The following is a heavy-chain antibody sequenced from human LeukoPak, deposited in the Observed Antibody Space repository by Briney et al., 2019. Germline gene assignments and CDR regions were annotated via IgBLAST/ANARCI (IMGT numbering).Heavy chain of an antibody. V-gene: IGHV1-2*02. CDR2: IKPNTGDT. CDR3: ARGEVAMSD. J-gene: IGHJ4*02. Sequence: AAVKVSCKPSGYSFTKYYIHWVRQAPRRGVEWMGWIKPNTGDTASAQKFQGRVTLTTDTSTRTGYMELRRLRYDDSAGDFCARGEVAMSDWGQGARVTVS. CDR1: GYSFTKYY. D-gene: IGHD5-12*01.